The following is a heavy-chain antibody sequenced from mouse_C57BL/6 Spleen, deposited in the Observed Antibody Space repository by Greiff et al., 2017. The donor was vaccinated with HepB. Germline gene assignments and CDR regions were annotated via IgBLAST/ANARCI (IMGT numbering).Heavy chain of an antibody. CDR1: GYAFTNYL. Sequence: VKLMESGAELVRPGTSVKVSCKASGYAFTNYLIEWVKQRPGQGLEWIGVINPGSGGTNYNEKFKGKATLTADKSSSTAYMQLSSLTSEDSAVYFCARDGGLLFAYWGQGTLVTVSA. J-gene: IGHJ3*01. D-gene: IGHD3-3*01. CDR2: INPGSGGT. V-gene: IGHV1-54*01. CDR3: ARDGGLLFAY.